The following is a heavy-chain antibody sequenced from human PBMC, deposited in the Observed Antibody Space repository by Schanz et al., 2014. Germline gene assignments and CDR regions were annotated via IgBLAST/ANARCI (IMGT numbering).Heavy chain of an antibody. CDR1: GFTFSSYA. CDR3: AKSQGSSFDS. CDR2: FDAHDGRA. V-gene: IGHV3-23*01. D-gene: IGHD6-13*01. Sequence: EVQLLESGGGLVQPGGSLRLSCAASGFTFSSYAMSWVRQAPGKGLEWVSGFDAHDGRAYYADSAKGRFTISRDNSKSTLYVEMNSLRVEDTAVYYCAKSQGSSFDSWGQGALVTVSS. J-gene: IGHJ4*02.